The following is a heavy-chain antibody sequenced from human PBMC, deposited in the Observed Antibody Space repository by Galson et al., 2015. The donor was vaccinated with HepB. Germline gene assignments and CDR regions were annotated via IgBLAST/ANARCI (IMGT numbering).Heavy chain of an antibody. CDR1: GFTFSSYG. V-gene: IGHV3-33*08. CDR3: AREPDYYYDSSGWVDY. CDR2: IWYDGSNK. J-gene: IGHJ4*02. Sequence: SLRLSCAASGFTFSSYGMHWVRQAPGKGLEWVAVIWYDGSNKYYADSVKGRFTISRDNSKNTLYLQMNSLRAEDTAVYYCAREPDYYYDSSGWVDYWGQGTLVTVSS. D-gene: IGHD3-22*01.